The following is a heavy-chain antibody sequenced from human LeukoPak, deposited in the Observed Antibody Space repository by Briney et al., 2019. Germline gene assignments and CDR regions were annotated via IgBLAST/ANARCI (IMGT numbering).Heavy chain of an antibody. V-gene: IGHV3-66*04. Sequence: PGGSLRLSCAASGFTVSSNYMSWVRQAPGKELEWVSVIYSGGSTYYADSVKGRFTISRDNSKNTLYLQMNSLRAEDTAVYYCARPSTFWSGYYTEEYFDYWGQGTLVTVSS. CDR3: ARPSTFWSGYYTEEYFDY. J-gene: IGHJ4*02. CDR1: GFTVSSNY. D-gene: IGHD3-3*01. CDR2: IYSGGST.